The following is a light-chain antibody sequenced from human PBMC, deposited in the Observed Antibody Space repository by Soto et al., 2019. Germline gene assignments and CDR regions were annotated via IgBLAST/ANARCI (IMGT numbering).Light chain of an antibody. CDR3: MQAIYWPFT. V-gene: IGKV2-30*01. J-gene: IGKJ3*01. CDR2: KVS. CDR1: QSLVYSDGDTF. Sequence: DVVLTQSPLFLPVTLGQPAPISCRSSQSLVYSDGDTFLSWFQQRPGQSPRRLIYKVSNRDTGVPVRFSGSGSGTDFTLKISRVEAEDVGVYFCMQAIYWPFTFGPGTKVDIK.